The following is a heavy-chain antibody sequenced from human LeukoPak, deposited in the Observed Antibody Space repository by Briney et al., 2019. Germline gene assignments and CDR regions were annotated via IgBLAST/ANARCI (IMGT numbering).Heavy chain of an antibody. J-gene: IGHJ4*02. CDR2: ISHDAFAT. CDR3: AKNSQSYFDY. V-gene: IGHV3-23*01. CDR1: GFTLSSHG. Sequence: GGSLRLSCAASGFTLSSHGMTWVRQAPGKGLEWVSGISHDAFATYYADSVKGRFTISRDTSKNTLFLQMNSLRAKDTAEYYCAKNSQSYFDYWGRGTLVTVSS. D-gene: IGHD4-11*01.